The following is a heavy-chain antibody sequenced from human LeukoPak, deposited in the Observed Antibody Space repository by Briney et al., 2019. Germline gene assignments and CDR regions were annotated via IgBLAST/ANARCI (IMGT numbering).Heavy chain of an antibody. V-gene: IGHV1-2*02. D-gene: IGHD3-3*01. CDR1: GYTFTGYY. Sequence: ASVKVSCKASGYTFTGYYMHWVRQAPGQGPEWMGWINPNSGGTNYAQKFQGRVTMTRDTSISTAYMELSRLRSDDTAVYYCARGEYDFWSGYDFYYFDYWGQGTLVTVSS. CDR2: INPNSGGT. CDR3: ARGEYDFWSGYDFYYFDY. J-gene: IGHJ4*02.